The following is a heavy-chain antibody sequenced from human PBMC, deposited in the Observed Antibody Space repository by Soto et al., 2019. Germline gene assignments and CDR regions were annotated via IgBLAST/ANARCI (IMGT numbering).Heavy chain of an antibody. V-gene: IGHV4-31*03. J-gene: IGHJ4*02. Sequence: QVQLQESGPGLVKPSQTLSLTCTVSGGSISSGGYYWSWIRQHPGKGLEWIGYIYYSGSTYYNPSLKSRVTISVDTSKNPFSLKLSSVTAADTAVYYCARDDHGDYVFDYWGQGTLVTVSS. CDR1: GGSISSGGYY. CDR2: IYYSGST. D-gene: IGHD4-17*01. CDR3: ARDDHGDYVFDY.